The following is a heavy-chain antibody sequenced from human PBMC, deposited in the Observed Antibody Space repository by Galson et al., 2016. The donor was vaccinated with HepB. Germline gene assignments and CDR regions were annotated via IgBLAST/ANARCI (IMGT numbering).Heavy chain of an antibody. V-gene: IGHV3-11*04. CDR3: VRGGDTVIGAAFDV. Sequence: SLRLSCAASGFTSSGYYMNWIRQAPGKGLEWISYISSRSSTIYYADSVKGRFTISRDNAKNSLFLQMNSLRAEDTAVYYCVRGGDTVIGAAFDVWGQGTMVTVSS. CDR2: ISSRSSTI. D-gene: IGHD5-18*01. CDR1: GFTSSGYY. J-gene: IGHJ3*01.